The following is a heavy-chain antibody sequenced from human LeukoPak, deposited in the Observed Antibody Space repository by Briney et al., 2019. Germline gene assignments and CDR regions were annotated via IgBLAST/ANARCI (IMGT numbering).Heavy chain of an antibody. Sequence: PGGSLRLSCAASGFTVSSNYMSWVRQAPGKGLEWVSVIYSGGSTYYADSVKGRSTISRDNSKNTLYLQMNSLRAEDTAVYYCARNRRNYYYMDVWGKGTTVTVSS. CDR1: GFTVSSNY. J-gene: IGHJ6*03. V-gene: IGHV3-53*01. CDR2: IYSGGST. CDR3: ARNRRNYYYMDV.